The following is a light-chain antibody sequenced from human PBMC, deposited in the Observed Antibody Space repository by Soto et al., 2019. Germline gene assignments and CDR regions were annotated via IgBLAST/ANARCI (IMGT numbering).Light chain of an antibody. CDR1: QSISRW. Sequence: DIQMTQPPSSLCASAGDRVTITCRASQSISRWLAWYQHQPGKAPKLLIYDVSTLESGVPSRFSGSGSGTEFTLTINSLQPDDFGTYYCQHYDIYSTFGQGTTVDNK. J-gene: IGKJ1*01. CDR2: DVS. CDR3: QHYDIYST. V-gene: IGKV1-5*01.